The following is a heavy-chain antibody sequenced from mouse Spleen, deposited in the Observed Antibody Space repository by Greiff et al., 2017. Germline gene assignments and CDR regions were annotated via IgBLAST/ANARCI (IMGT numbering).Heavy chain of an antibody. CDR1: GYTFTSYW. CDR3: ARGDYGSSYAY. CDR2: IDPSDSYT. J-gene: IGHJ3*01. Sequence: QVQLQQPGAELVMPGASVKLSCKASGYTFTSYWMHWVKQRPGQGLEWIGEIDPSDSYTNYNQKFKGEATLTVDKSSSTAYMQLSSLTSEDSAVYYCARGDYGSSYAYWGQGTLVTVSA. D-gene: IGHD1-1*01. V-gene: IGHV1-69*01.